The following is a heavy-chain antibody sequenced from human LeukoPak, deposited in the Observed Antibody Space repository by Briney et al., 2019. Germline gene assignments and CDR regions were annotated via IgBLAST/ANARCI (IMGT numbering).Heavy chain of an antibody. V-gene: IGHV1-2*02. D-gene: IGHD3-3*01. CDR2: INPNNGDT. CDR3: ARPTRRITIFGVVIPTHAFDI. J-gene: IGHJ3*02. Sequence: ASVKVSCKASVYTFTGYYIHWVRQAPGQGLEWMGWINPNNGDTNYAQKFQGRVTMTRNTSISTAYMELSSLRSEDTAVYYCARPTRRITIFGVVIPTHAFDIWGQGTMVTVSS. CDR1: VYTFTGYY.